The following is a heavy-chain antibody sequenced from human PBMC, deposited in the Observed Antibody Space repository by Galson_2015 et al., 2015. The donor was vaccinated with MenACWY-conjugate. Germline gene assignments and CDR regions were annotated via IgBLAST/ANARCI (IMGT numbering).Heavy chain of an antibody. J-gene: IGHJ3*02. V-gene: IGHV3-7*03. CDR1: GFTFSSYW. CDR2: IKQDGSEK. CDR3: TRESSPNAFDI. Sequence: SLRLSCAASGFTFSSYWMSWVRQAPGKGLEWVANIKQDGSEKYYVDSVKGRFTISRDNAKNSLYLQMNSLRAEDTAVYYCTRESSPNAFDIWGQGTMVTVSS.